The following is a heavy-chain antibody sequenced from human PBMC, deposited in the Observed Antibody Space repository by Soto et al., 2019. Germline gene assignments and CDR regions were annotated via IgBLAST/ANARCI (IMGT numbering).Heavy chain of an antibody. Sequence: EVQLLESGGGLVQPGGSLRLSCAASGFTFSAYAMSWVRQAPGKGLEWVSSITGSGGGTYYADSVKGRFTISRDNSKNTLYLQKNSLRPDDTAVYYCAKDPPVVAAAWGRWFDSWGQGTLVPVSS. CDR2: ITGSGGGT. J-gene: IGHJ5*01. V-gene: IGHV3-23*01. CDR3: AKDPPVVAAAWGRWFDS. D-gene: IGHD2-15*01. CDR1: GFTFSAYA.